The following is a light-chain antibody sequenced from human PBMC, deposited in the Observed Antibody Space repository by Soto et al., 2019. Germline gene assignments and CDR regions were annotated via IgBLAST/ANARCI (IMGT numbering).Light chain of an antibody. J-gene: IGKJ4*01. V-gene: IGKV3-20*01. Sequence: EIVLTQSPGTLSLPPGESATLSCRASQSVPLNYLAWYQQTPGQNPKVLIYRGSNRDTDIPDRVSGSVSGKDVTLTISRLEPADFAVYYCQQYGSSPLTFGGGTKVDIK. CDR1: QSVPLNY. CDR2: RGS. CDR3: QQYGSSPLT.